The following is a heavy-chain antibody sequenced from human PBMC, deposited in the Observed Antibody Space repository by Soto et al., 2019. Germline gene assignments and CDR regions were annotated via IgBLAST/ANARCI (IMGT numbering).Heavy chain of an antibody. CDR3: AGHIQWLVSPYFDY. D-gene: IGHD6-19*01. CDR2: IDPSDSYT. Sequence: LGESLKISCKGSGYSFTSYWISWVRLMPGKGLEWMGRIDPSDSYTNYSPSFQGHVTISADKSISTAYLQWSSLKASDTAMYYCAGHIQWLVSPYFDYWGQGTLVTVSS. CDR1: GYSFTSYW. J-gene: IGHJ4*02. V-gene: IGHV5-10-1*01.